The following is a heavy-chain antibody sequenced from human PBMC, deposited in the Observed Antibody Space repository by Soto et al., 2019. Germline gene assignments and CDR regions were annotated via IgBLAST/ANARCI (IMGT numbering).Heavy chain of an antibody. CDR1: GYSLTSYY. CDR2: TNPSDGST. J-gene: IGHJ4*02. V-gene: IGHV1-46*01. D-gene: IGHD3-10*02. CDR3: ARSYVTSRPIDF. Sequence: ASVKVFCKASGYSLTSYYMHWLRQAPGQGLEWMGITNPSDGSTNYAQKFQGRVTMTSDTSTSTVYMEMSSLRSEDTAVYYCARSYVTSRPIDFWGQGTLVTVSS.